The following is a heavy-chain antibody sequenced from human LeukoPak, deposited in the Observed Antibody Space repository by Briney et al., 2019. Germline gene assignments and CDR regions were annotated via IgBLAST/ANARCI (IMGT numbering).Heavy chain of an antibody. CDR3: ARGFTMIVVVKWNWFDP. J-gene: IGHJ5*02. CDR2: INHSGST. CDR1: GGSFSGYY. D-gene: IGHD3-22*01. V-gene: IGHV4-34*01. Sequence: PSETLSLTCAVYGGSFSGYYWSWIRQPPGKGLEWIGEINHSGSTNYNPSLKSRVTISVDTSKNQFSLKLSSVTAADTAVYYCARGFTMIVVVKWNWFDPWGQGTLVTVSS.